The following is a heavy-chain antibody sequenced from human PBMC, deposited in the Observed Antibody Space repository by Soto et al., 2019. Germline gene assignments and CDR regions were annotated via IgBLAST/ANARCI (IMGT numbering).Heavy chain of an antibody. Sequence: ASVKVSCKASGGTFSSYAISWVRQAPGQGLEWMGGIIPIFGTANYAQKFQGRVTITADESTSTAYMELSSLRSEDTAVYYCARDLPTQPGTTDNYYYGMDVWGQGTTVTVSS. CDR3: ARDLPTQPGTTDNYYYGMDV. CDR1: GGTFSSYA. D-gene: IGHD4-17*01. CDR2: IIPIFGTA. J-gene: IGHJ6*02. V-gene: IGHV1-69*13.